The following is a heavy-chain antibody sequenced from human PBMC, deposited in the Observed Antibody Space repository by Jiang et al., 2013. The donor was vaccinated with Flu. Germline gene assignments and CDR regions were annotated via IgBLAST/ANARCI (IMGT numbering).Heavy chain of an antibody. Sequence: GAEVKKPGASVKVSCKASGYIFTNFAMHWVRQAPGQRLEWMGWVNVGNGNTKYSQKFQGRVTITRDTSASTAYMELSSLRSEDTAVYYCARGSDGVTTSFDYWGQGTLVTVSS. J-gene: IGHJ4*02. CDR3: ARGSDGVTTSFDY. D-gene: IGHD3-3*01. CDR1: GYIFTNFA. V-gene: IGHV1-3*01. CDR2: VNVGNGNT.